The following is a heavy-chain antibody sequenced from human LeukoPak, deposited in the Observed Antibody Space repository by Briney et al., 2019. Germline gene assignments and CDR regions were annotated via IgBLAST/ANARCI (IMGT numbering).Heavy chain of an antibody. CDR1: GGSISSYY. Sequence: SETLSPTCTVSGGSISSYYWSWIRQPPGKGLEWIGCIYYSGSTNYNPSLKSRVTISVDTSKNQFSLKLSSVTAADTAVYYCASSGEEDSNFDYWGQGTLVTVSS. D-gene: IGHD7-27*01. J-gene: IGHJ4*02. V-gene: IGHV4-59*01. CDR2: IYYSGST. CDR3: ASSGEEDSNFDY.